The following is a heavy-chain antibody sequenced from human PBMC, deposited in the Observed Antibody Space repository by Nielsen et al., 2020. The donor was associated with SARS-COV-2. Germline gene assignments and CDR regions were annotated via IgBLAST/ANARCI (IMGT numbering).Heavy chain of an antibody. V-gene: IGHV3-7*01. CDR2: IKQDGSEK. Sequence: GGSLRLSCAASGFTFSSYWMSWVRQAPGKGLEWVANIKQDGSEKYYVDSVKGRFTISRDNSKNTLFLQMNSLRAEDTAVYYCARADHYFDGSGFFDYWGQGTLVTVSS. CDR3: ARADHYFDGSGFFDY. D-gene: IGHD3-22*01. J-gene: IGHJ4*02. CDR1: GFTFSSYW.